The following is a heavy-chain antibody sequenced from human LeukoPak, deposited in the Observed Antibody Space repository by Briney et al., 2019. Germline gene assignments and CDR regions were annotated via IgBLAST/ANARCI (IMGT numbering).Heavy chain of an antibody. CDR2: ISWNSGSI. CDR3: AKGRDGYNYRLHFDY. V-gene: IGHV3-9*01. Sequence: GRSLRLSCAASGFTFDDYAMHWVRHARGKGLEWVSGISWNSGSIGYADSVKGRFTISRDNAKNSLYLQMNSLRAEDTALYYCAKGRDGYNYRLHFDYWGQGTLVTVSS. J-gene: IGHJ4*02. CDR1: GFTFDDYA. D-gene: IGHD5-24*01.